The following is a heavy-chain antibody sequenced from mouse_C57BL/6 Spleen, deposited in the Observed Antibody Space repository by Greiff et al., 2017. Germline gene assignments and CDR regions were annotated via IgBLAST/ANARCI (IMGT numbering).Heavy chain of an antibody. J-gene: IGHJ1*03. CDR2: ISSGSSTI. V-gene: IGHV5-17*01. Sequence: EVKLEESGGGLVKPGGSLKLSCAASGYTFSDYGMHWVRQAPEKGLEWVAYISSGSSTINYADKVKGRFTIARDNAKNTLFLQMTSLRSEDTAMYYCARDYGGYFDVWGTGTTVTVSS. D-gene: IGHD1-1*01. CDR1: GYTFSDYG. CDR3: ARDYGGYFDV.